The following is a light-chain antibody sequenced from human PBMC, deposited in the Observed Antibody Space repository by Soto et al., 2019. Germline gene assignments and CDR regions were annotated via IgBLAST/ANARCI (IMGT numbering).Light chain of an antibody. J-gene: IGKJ1*01. V-gene: IGKV1-5*03. Sequence: DIQMTQSPSTLSASVGDRVTITCRASQSISAWLAWYQQKPGKAPKLVIYKASSLESGVPSRFSGSGSGTEFTLTISSLQPDDFATYYCQQYNNYGSWTFGQGTKVEIK. CDR2: KAS. CDR3: QQYNNYGSWT. CDR1: QSISAW.